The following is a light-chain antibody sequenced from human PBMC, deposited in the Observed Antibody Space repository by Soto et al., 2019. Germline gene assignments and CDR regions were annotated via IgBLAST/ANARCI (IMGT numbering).Light chain of an antibody. CDR1: SSDVGGYNY. Sequence: QSALTQPASVSGSPGQSITISCTGTSSDVGGYNYVSWYQQHPGKAPKLMIYDVSNRPSGVPNRFSGSKSGNTASLTISGLHAEDEADYYCSSYTCSSTLVVFGGGTNLTVL. CDR3: SSYTCSSTLVV. CDR2: DVS. J-gene: IGLJ2*01. V-gene: IGLV2-14*01.